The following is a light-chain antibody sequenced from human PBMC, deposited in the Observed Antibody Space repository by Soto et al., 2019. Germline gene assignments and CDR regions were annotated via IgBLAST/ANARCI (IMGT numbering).Light chain of an antibody. V-gene: IGKV1-39*01. CDR2: AAS. J-gene: IGKJ2*01. CDR1: QSISIY. CDR3: QQSYSTPFT. Sequence: DIQMTQSPSSLSASVGDRVTITCRASQSISIYLNWYQQKPGKAPKLLIDAASSLQSGVPSRFSGSGSGTDFTLTIRSLQSEDFATYFCQQSYSTPFTFGQGTNLEIK.